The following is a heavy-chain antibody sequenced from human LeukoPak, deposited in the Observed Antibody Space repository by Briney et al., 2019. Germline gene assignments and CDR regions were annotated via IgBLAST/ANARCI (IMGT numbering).Heavy chain of an antibody. CDR1: GFTFSSYA. CDR2: ISYDGSNK. D-gene: IGHD2-15*01. V-gene: IGHV3-30*04. CDR3: ARVSRDIVVVVAATPGTDDAFDI. J-gene: IGHJ3*02. Sequence: PGGSLRLSCAASGFTFSSYAMHWVRQAPGKGLEWVAVISYDGSNKYYADSVKGRFTISRDNSKNTLYLQMNSLRAEDTAVYYCARVSRDIVVVVAATPGTDDAFDIWGQGTMVTVSS.